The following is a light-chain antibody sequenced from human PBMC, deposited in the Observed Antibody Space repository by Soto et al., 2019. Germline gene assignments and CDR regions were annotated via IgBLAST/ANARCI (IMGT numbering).Light chain of an antibody. J-gene: IGLJ1*01. CDR3: SSYTSSITYV. Sequence: QSALTQPASVSGSPGQSITISCTGTSSDVGGYNHVSWYQQHPGKAPKLMIYEVSNRPSGVPNRFSGSKSGTTASLTISGLQAEDEADYYCSSYTSSITYVFGTGTKLTVL. CDR1: SSDVGGYNH. CDR2: EVS. V-gene: IGLV2-14*01.